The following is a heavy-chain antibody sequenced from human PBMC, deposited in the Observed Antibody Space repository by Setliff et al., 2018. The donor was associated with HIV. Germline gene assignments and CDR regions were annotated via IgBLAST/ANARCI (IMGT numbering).Heavy chain of an antibody. V-gene: IGHV4-31*03. Sequence: SETLSLTCSVSGGSINSGHYYWSWIRHHPGKGLEWIGYIYYTGSTYFNPSLKSRVTLSIDTSKNQFSLKLSSVTAADTAVYYCARWGETTGIKAFDLWGQGTMVTVSS. CDR3: ARWGETTGIKAFDL. J-gene: IGHJ3*01. CDR2: IYYTGST. D-gene: IGHD1-1*01. CDR1: GGSINSGHYY.